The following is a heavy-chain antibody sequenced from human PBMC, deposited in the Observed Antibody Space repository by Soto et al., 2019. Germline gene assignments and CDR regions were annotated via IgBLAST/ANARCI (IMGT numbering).Heavy chain of an antibody. D-gene: IGHD6-19*01. CDR2: SSPRGDTI. J-gene: IGHJ4*02. CDR1: GFSLANYP. CDR3: AKGPHTNVGWHYYFES. Sequence: GGSLRLSCVASGFSLANYPMNWVRQTPGKGLEWISYSSPRGDTIYYADSVEGRFTISRDNARNSLSLHMSSLRDEDSALYYCAKGPHTNVGWHYYFESWGQGVPVTVSS. V-gene: IGHV3-48*02.